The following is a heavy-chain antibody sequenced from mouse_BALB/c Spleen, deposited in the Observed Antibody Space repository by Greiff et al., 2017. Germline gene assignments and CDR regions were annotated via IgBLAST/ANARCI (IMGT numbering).Heavy chain of an antibody. CDR2: ISSGSSTI. J-gene: IGHJ2*01. D-gene: IGHD2-3*01. V-gene: IGHV5-17*02. CDR3: ARDGYFYFDY. Sequence: VQGVESGGGLVQPGGSRKLSCAASGFPFRSLGMHWVRQAPEKGLEWVAYISSGSSTIYYADTVKGRFTISRDNPKNTLFLQMTSLRSEDTAMYCCARDGYFYFDYWGQGTTLTVSS. CDR1: GFPFRSLG.